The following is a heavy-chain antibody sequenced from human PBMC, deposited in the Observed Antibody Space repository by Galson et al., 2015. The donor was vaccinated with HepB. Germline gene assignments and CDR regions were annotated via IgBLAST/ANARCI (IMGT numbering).Heavy chain of an antibody. V-gene: IGHV3-30*18. J-gene: IGHJ4*02. Sequence: SLRLSCAASGFTFSSYGMHWVRQAPGKGLEWVAVISYDGSNKYYADSVKGRFTISRDNSKNTLYLQMNSLRAEDTAVYYCAKPPRRSYYGSVNFDYWGQGTLVTVSS. CDR2: ISYDGSNK. CDR3: AKPPRRSYYGSVNFDY. D-gene: IGHD1-26*01. CDR1: GFTFSSYG.